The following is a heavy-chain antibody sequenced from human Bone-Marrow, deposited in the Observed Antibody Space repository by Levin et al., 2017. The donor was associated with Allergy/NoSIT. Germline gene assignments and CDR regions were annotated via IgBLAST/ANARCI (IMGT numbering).Heavy chain of an antibody. Sequence: SQTLSLTCNVSGVSVTSHYWTWIRQPPGKGLEYIGYVYPTGSINYSPFLESRITLSSDTSKNQFSLKLASVTAADTATYYCARLLKRPGSKLLGRIDSWGRGTLVPVSS. V-gene: IGHV4-59*02. J-gene: IGHJ4*02. CDR1: GVSVTSHY. CDR2: VYPTGSI. CDR3: ARLLKRPGSKLLGRIDS. D-gene: IGHD1-26*01.